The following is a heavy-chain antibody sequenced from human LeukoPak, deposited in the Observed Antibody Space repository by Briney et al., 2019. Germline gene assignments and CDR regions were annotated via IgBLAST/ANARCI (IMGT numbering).Heavy chain of an antibody. Sequence: PGGSLGLSCAASGFPFSNYWMSWVRQAPGKGLEWVASIKEDGSQKYYVDSAKGRFTISRDNTKNSLYLQMNFLRAEDTAVYYCARGLPRIGAFFDYWGQGAPVTVSS. CDR1: GFPFSNYW. CDR2: IKEDGSQK. CDR3: ARGLPRIGAFFDY. V-gene: IGHV3-7*05. J-gene: IGHJ4*02.